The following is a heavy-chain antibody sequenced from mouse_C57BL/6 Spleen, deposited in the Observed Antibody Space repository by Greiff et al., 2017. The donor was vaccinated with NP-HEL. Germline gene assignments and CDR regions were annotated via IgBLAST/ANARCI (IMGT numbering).Heavy chain of an antibody. V-gene: IGHV1-42*01. CDR1: GYSFTGYY. D-gene: IGHD1-1*01. J-gene: IGHJ1*03. CDR2: INPSTGGT. CDR3: AGYYGSYWYFDV. Sequence: EVQLQESGPELVKPGASVKISCKASGYSFTGYYMNWVKQSPEKSLEWIGEINPSTGGTTYNQKFKAKATLTVDKSSSTAYMQLKSLTSEDSAVYYCAGYYGSYWYFDVWGTGTTVTVSS.